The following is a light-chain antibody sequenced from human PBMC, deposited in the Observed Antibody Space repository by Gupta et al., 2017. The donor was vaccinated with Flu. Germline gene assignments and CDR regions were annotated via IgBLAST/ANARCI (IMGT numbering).Light chain of an antibody. J-gene: IGLJ1*01. Sequence: QSVLTQPPSVSGAPGQRVTISCTGSSSNIGAGYDVHWYQQLPGTAPKLLIYGNSNRPSGVPDRFSGSKSGTSASLAITXLXAEDEAXYYCQFHDSSLSGFYVFGTGTKVTVL. V-gene: IGLV1-40*01. CDR2: GNS. CDR3: QFHDSSLSGFYV. CDR1: SSNIGAGYD.